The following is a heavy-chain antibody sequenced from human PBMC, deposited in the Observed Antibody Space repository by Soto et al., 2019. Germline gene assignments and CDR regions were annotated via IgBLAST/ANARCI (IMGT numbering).Heavy chain of an antibody. V-gene: IGHV1-18*01. CDR3: ARYSPPVDY. Sequence: QVQLVQSGAEVKKPGASVKVSCKASGYTFSSYGISWVRQAPGQGLEWMGWISAYNGNTKYAQEIQGRVTMTTETTSSKAYMESRSLRSDDTAVYYFARYSPPVDYWVQGTLVTVSS. D-gene: IGHD2-21*01. CDR2: ISAYNGNT. CDR1: GYTFSSYG. J-gene: IGHJ4*02.